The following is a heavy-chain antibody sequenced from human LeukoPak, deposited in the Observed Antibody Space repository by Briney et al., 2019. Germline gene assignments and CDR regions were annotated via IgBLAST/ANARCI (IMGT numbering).Heavy chain of an antibody. CDR3: ARDKDYAVDI. V-gene: IGHV3-48*02. CDR2: ITGSSNTI. CDR1: GFTFSTYS. Sequence: GGSLRLSCAASGFTFSTYSMNWVRQAPGKGLEWVSYITGSSNTISYADSVKGRFTMSRDNAKNSLYLQMNSLRDEDTAVYYCARDKDYAVDIWGQGIRLTVFS. J-gene: IGHJ3*02.